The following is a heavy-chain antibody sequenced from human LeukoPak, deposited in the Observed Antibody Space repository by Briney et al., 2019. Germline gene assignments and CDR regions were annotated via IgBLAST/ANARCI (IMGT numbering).Heavy chain of an antibody. J-gene: IGHJ5*02. CDR1: GFTFGDYA. V-gene: IGHV3-49*04. Sequence: GGSLRLSCTASGFTFGDYAMSWVRQAPGKGLEWVGFIRSKAYGGTTEYAASVKGRFTISRDDSKSIAYLQMNSLKTEDTAVYYCTRDGFDILTGYYNEGIFDPWGQGTLVTVSS. CDR2: IRSKAYGGTT. D-gene: IGHD3-9*01. CDR3: TRDGFDILTGYYNEGIFDP.